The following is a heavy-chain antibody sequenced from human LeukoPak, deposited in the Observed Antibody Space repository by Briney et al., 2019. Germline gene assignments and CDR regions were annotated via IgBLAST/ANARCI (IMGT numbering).Heavy chain of an antibody. D-gene: IGHD2-15*01. V-gene: IGHV4-39*01. Sequence: LSETLSLTCTVSVRSISSRYYWGWLRQRPGKGLEWIGSICSSGHTYYDPSLKSRVTLSVDASKNEFSLKLDSVTAADMAVFYCARPTQHCIGDSCYSVHYWGEGTLVTVSS. J-gene: IGHJ4*02. CDR1: VRSISSRYY. CDR2: ICSSGHT. CDR3: ARPTQHCIGDSCYSVHY.